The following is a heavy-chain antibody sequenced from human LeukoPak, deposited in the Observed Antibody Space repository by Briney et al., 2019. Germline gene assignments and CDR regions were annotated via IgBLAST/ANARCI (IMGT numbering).Heavy chain of an antibody. D-gene: IGHD4-17*01. V-gene: IGHV1-2*02. CDR2: INPNSGGT. Sequence: ASVKVSCRASGYTFTRYYMHWVRQAPGQGLEWMGWINPNSGGTNYAQKFQGRVTMTRDTSISTAYMELSRLRSDDTAVYYCARSPDYGDYFDYWGQGTLVTVSS. CDR1: GYTFTRYY. CDR3: ARSPDYGDYFDY. J-gene: IGHJ4*02.